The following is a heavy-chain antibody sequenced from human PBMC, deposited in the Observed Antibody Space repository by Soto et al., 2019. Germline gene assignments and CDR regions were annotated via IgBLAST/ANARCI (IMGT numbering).Heavy chain of an antibody. Sequence: QVQLVQSGAEVKKPGASVKVSCKASGYTFTSYGISWVRQAPGHGLEWMGWISAYNGNTNYAQKLQGRVTMTTDTATSTAYMELRSLRSDDTAVYYCAREGGYCTNGVCYTYYYYGMDVWGQGTTVTVSS. CDR2: ISAYNGNT. CDR3: AREGGYCTNGVCYTYYYYGMDV. V-gene: IGHV1-18*04. CDR1: GYTFTSYG. D-gene: IGHD2-8*01. J-gene: IGHJ6*02.